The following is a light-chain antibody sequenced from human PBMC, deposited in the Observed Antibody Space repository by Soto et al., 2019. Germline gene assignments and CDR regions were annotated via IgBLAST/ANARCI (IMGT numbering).Light chain of an antibody. CDR3: QQYNSYSWT. Sequence: DIPMTQSPSSLSASVGDKVTITCRATERVSKWLAWYQEKPGNPPRPLIYDASTLESGVPSRFSGSGSGTEFTLTISSLQPDDFAIYYCQQYNSYSWTFGQGTKVEI. V-gene: IGKV1-5*01. CDR1: ERVSKW. CDR2: DAS. J-gene: IGKJ1*01.